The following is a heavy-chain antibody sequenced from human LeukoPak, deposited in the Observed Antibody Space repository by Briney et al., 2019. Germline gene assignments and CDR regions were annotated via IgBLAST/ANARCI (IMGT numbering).Heavy chain of an antibody. D-gene: IGHD1-1*01. V-gene: IGHV3-21*01. CDR3: ARELGLPGEDAFDL. CDR2: SSSSSSYR. CDR1: GVTFSSDS. Sequence: GGSPRLSCAASGVTFSSDSMNWVRQAPGKGLEWVSSSSSSSSYRYYADSVTGRSPISRDKATNSLYLQMTSLRAEHTAVYYCARELGLPGEDAFDLWGQATMLTVSS. J-gene: IGHJ3*01.